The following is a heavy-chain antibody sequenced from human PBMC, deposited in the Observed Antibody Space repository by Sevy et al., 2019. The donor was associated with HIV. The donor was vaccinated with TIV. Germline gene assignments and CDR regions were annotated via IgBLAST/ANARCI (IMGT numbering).Heavy chain of an antibody. Sequence: ASVKVSCKASGYTFTSYGISWVRQAPGQGLEWMGWISAYNGNTYYAQKLQGRVTMTTDTSTSTAYMELRSLRSDDTAVYYCARDLRFLEWLRFDYWGQGTLVTVSS. CDR2: ISAYNGNT. V-gene: IGHV1-18*01. D-gene: IGHD3-3*01. CDR1: GYTFTSYG. CDR3: ARDLRFLEWLRFDY. J-gene: IGHJ4*02.